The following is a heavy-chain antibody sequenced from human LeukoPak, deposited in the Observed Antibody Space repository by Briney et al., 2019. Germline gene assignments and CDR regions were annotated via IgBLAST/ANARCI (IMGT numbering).Heavy chain of an antibody. Sequence: ASVKVSCKASGGTFSSYAISWVRQAPGQGLEWMGGIIPIFGTANYAQKFQGRVTITADESTSTAYMELSSLRSEDTAVYYCARSGFMTTVNWFDPWGQGTLVTVSS. CDR2: IIPIFGTA. V-gene: IGHV1-69*13. CDR1: GGTFSSYA. D-gene: IGHD4-11*01. J-gene: IGHJ5*02. CDR3: ARSGFMTTVNWFDP.